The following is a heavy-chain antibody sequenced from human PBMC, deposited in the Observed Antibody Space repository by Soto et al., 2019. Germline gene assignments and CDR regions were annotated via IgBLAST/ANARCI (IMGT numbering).Heavy chain of an antibody. J-gene: IGHJ4*02. Sequence: ASVKVSCKASGYTFTIYGIIWVRKAPGQGLEWMGWISAYNGNTNYAQKLQGRVTMTTDTSTSTAYMELRSLRSDDTAVYYCARDTDIVATMDFDYWGQGTLVTVSS. V-gene: IGHV1-18*01. CDR1: GYTFTIYG. D-gene: IGHD5-12*01. CDR3: ARDTDIVATMDFDY. CDR2: ISAYNGNT.